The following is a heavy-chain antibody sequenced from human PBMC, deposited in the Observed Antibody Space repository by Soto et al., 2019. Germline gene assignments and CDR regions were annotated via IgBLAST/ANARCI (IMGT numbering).Heavy chain of an antibody. CDR1: GYTFTSYY. V-gene: IGHV1-46*01. CDR3: ARELGDDFWSGYPPLALPDV. D-gene: IGHD3-3*01. CDR2: INPSGGRT. Sequence: ASVKVSCKASGYTFTSYYMHWVRQAPGQGLEWMGIINPSGGRTSSAKTFQGRVTMTRDTSTSTVYMELSSLRSEDTAVYYCARELGDDFWSGYPPLALPDVWGQGTTVTVSS. J-gene: IGHJ6*02.